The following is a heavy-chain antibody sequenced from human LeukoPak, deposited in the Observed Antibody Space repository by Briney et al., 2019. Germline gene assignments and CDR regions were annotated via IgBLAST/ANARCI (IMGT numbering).Heavy chain of an antibody. Sequence: SGGSLRLSCAASGFTFSTYVVNWVRQAPGKGLEWVSTITGSGGSTYYADSVKGRFTISRDNSKNTLYLQMSSLRAEDTAVYYCAKDVYSSGWYYFDYWGQGTLVTVSS. CDR1: GFTFSTYV. J-gene: IGHJ4*02. CDR2: ITGSGGST. V-gene: IGHV3-23*01. D-gene: IGHD6-19*01. CDR3: AKDVYSSGWYYFDY.